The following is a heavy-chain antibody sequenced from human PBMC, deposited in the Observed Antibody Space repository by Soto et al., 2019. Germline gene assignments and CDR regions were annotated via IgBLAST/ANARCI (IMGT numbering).Heavy chain of an antibody. V-gene: IGHV4-4*02. CDR3: ARLRTSVLAQSVTPTFDS. Sequence: QIQLQESGTGLVKPSGPESLTCTVSGGSISTTNWWRWVRQPPGLGLEWIGDIHHGGSSNFNSSLESRISMSADKSNNQFSLKLHSVTAADPAVYVCARLRTSVLAQSVTPTFDSLGQGTMVTVSS. J-gene: IGHJ4*02. CDR1: GGSISTTNW. D-gene: IGHD5-18*01. CDR2: IHHGGSS.